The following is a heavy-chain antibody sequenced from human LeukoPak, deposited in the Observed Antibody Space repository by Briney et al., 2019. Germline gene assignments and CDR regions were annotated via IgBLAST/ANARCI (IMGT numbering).Heavy chain of an antibody. Sequence: SVKVSCKASGATFSSYAVSWVRQAPGQGLEWMGRIIPIVGEKKFAENFQGRVTITADRSTIAYMELSSLTYEDTAMYYCARENPYDHLWGNYRHVTGLYGMDVWGQGTLVTVSS. J-gene: IGHJ6*02. D-gene: IGHD3-16*02. CDR2: IIPIVGEK. V-gene: IGHV1-69*04. CDR3: ARENPYDHLWGNYRHVTGLYGMDV. CDR1: GATFSSYA.